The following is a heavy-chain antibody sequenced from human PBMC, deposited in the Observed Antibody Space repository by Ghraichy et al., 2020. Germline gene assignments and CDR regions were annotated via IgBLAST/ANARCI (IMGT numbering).Heavy chain of an antibody. Sequence: SVKVSCKASGFPFSSSAMQWVRQARGQRLEWIGWIVVGSGDTNYAQRFQERVTITRDMSRSTAYMELSSLRSEDTAVYYCAADNYDSSGYQGLWGQGTLVTVSS. J-gene: IGHJ4*02. CDR3: AADNYDSSGYQGL. CDR2: IVVGSGDT. V-gene: IGHV1-58*02. CDR1: GFPFSSSA. D-gene: IGHD3-22*01.